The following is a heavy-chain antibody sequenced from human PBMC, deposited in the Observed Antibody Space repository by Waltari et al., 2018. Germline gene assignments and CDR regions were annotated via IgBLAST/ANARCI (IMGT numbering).Heavy chain of an antibody. V-gene: IGHV3-23*04. CDR3: AKDRDSGSYYTDV. CDR2: ISGVGTST. D-gene: IGHD1-26*01. CDR1: GFIFSNHG. Sequence: EVQLVESGGGLVQPGGSLRLSCAASGFIFSNHGMSWVRQAPGKGLEWVSLISGVGTSTYYADSVKGRFTISRDNSKNTVFLQMNSLRAEDTAVYYCAKDRDSGSYYTDVWGKGTTVTVSS. J-gene: IGHJ6*03.